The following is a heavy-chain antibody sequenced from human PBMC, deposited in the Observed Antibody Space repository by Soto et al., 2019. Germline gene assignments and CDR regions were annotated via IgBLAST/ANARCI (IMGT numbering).Heavy chain of an antibody. CDR1: GVSLGTGGRF. V-gene: IGHV4-31*03. Sequence: QVQLQESGPGLVKPSQTLSLTCTVSGVSLGTGGRFWRWVSQHPGNGLEWIGYIYYTGNTDYNPSPMIRAFITIATSTWQSQPCLCALTAAGSAVYYCSIALRPGGDPGYWYFDLWGRGTLVTVSS. CDR3: SIALRPGGDPGYWYFDL. J-gene: IGHJ2*01. CDR2: IYYTGNT.